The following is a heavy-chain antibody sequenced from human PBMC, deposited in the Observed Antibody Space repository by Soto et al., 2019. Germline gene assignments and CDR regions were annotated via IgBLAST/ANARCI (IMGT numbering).Heavy chain of an antibody. Sequence: QVQLVQSGAEVKKPGASVKVSCKASGYTFTSYGISWVRQAPGQGLEWMGWISAYNGNTNYAQKLQGRVTMTTDTAPSTAYMELRSLRSDDTAVYYCAGDGYKFSEGMGWYFDLWGRGTLVTVSS. D-gene: IGHD5-12*01. CDR1: GYTFTSYG. J-gene: IGHJ2*01. CDR2: ISAYNGNT. V-gene: IGHV1-18*01. CDR3: AGDGYKFSEGMGWYFDL.